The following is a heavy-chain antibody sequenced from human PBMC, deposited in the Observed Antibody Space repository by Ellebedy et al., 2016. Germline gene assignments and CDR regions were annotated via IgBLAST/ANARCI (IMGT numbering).Heavy chain of an antibody. V-gene: IGHV6-1*01. CDR1: GDSVSSNNAG. D-gene: IGHD2-2*02. Sequence: SETLSLXXAIFGDSVSSNNAGWNWIRQSPSGGLEWLGRAYYRSKWFHDYAPSVKSRVTIDADTSKNSFSLQLNSVTPEDTAIYFCARDSRYLGSYDFDYWGQGTLVTVSS. CDR3: ARDSRYLGSYDFDY. J-gene: IGHJ4*02. CDR2: AYYRSKWFH.